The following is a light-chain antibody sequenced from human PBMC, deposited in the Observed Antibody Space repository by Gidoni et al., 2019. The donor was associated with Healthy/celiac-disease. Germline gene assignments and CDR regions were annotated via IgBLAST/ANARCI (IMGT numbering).Light chain of an antibody. V-gene: IGKV3-15*01. Sequence: EIAMTQSPATLSVSPGERDTLSCSASQSVSSNLAWYQQKPGQAPRHLIYGAATRATGIPARCSGSGSGTEFTLTISSLQSEDFAVYYCQQYNNWPPYTFGQGTKLEIK. CDR1: QSVSSN. CDR3: QQYNNWPPYT. CDR2: GAA. J-gene: IGKJ2*01.